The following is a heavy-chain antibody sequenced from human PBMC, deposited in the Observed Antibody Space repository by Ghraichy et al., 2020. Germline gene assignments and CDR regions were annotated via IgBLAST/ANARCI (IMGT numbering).Heavy chain of an antibody. J-gene: IGHJ6*02. CDR2: IYYSGST. V-gene: IGHV4-59*01. Sequence: ESLNISCTVSGGSISSYYWSWIRQPPGKGLEWIGYIYYSGSTNYNPSLKSRVTISVDTSKNQFSLKLSSVTAADTAVYYCARGQYYDFWSGYYTSYYYYGMDVWGQGTTVTVSS. CDR1: GGSISSYY. D-gene: IGHD3-3*01. CDR3: ARGQYYDFWSGYYTSYYYYGMDV.